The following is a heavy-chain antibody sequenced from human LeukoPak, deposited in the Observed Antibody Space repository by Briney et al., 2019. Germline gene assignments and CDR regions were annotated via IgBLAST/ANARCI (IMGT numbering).Heavy chain of an antibody. D-gene: IGHD3-10*01. Sequence: GGSLRLSCAASGFTFSSYWMSWVRQAPGKGLEWVANIKQDGSEKYYVDSVKGRFTISRDNAKNSLYLQMNSLRAEDTAVYYCARVNPQYGSGSYSDYWGQGTLVTVSS. CDR1: GFTFSSYW. J-gene: IGHJ4*02. CDR2: IKQDGSEK. CDR3: ARVNPQYGSGSYSDY. V-gene: IGHV3-7*01.